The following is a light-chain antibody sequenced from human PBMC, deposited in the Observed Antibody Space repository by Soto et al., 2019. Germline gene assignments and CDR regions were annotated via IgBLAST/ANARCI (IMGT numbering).Light chain of an antibody. CDR1: QSVNSY. CDR2: DAS. J-gene: IGKJ2*01. CDR3: QRRKLPPYP. V-gene: IGKV3-11*01. Sequence: EIVLTQSPATLSLSPGERATLSCRASQSVNSYLAWYQKKPGQAPRLLIYDASNRDTGIPARFSGSGSGTDLTLTSSSLEPEDFAVYYCQRRKLPPYPFGQGTRLEIK.